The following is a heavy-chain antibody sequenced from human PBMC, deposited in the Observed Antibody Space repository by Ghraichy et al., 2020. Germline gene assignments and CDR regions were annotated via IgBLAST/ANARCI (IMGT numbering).Heavy chain of an antibody. CDR1: GFTFSSFA. CDR3: AKPTTVTSGPGYNWFDP. J-gene: IGHJ5*02. Sequence: GGSLRLSCAASGFTFSSFAMSWIRQAPGKGLEWVSAIRATDDATYYADSVKGRFTISRDNSKNTLYLQMNGLRVEDTAIYYCAKPTTVTSGPGYNWFDPWGRGTLVTVSS. D-gene: IGHD4-11*01. CDR2: IRATDDAT. V-gene: IGHV3-23*01.